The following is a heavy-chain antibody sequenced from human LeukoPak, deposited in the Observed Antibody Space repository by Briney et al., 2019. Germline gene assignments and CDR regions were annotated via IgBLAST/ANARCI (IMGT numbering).Heavy chain of an antibody. CDR1: GGSISSYY. CDR3: ARDRSIAARPGWFDP. Sequence: SETLSLTCTVSGGSISSYYWSWIRQPPGKGLEWIGYIYYSGSTNYTPSLKSRVTISVDTSKNQFSLKLSSVTAADTAVYYCARDRSIAARPGWFDPWGQGTLVTVSS. J-gene: IGHJ5*02. V-gene: IGHV4-59*01. D-gene: IGHD6-6*01. CDR2: IYYSGST.